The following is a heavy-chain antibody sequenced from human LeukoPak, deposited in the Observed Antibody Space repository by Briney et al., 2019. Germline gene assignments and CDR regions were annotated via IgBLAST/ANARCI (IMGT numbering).Heavy chain of an antibody. CDR2: IYYSGST. V-gene: IGHV4-59*01. Sequence: SETLSLTCTVSGGSISSYYWSWIRQPPGKGLEWIGYIYYSGSTNYNPSLKSRVTISVDTSKNQFSLKLSSVTAADTAVYYCARTGGDSSGYYYYYMDVWGKGTTVTVSS. D-gene: IGHD3-22*01. CDR1: GGSISSYY. CDR3: ARTGGDSSGYYYYYMDV. J-gene: IGHJ6*03.